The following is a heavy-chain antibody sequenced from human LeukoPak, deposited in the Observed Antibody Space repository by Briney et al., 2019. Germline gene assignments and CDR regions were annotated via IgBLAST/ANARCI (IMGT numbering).Heavy chain of an antibody. CDR3: ARTPGIVVEGWFDV. V-gene: IGHV4-34*01. CDR1: GGSFSGYY. Sequence: PSETLSLTCAVYGGSFSGYYWSWIRQPLGKGLEWIGDINHSGSTNYNPSLKSRVTISGDTPKNHFSLKLSSVTAADTAVYYCARTPGIVVEGWFDVWGQGTLATVSS. J-gene: IGHJ5*02. CDR2: INHSGST. D-gene: IGHD2-2*01.